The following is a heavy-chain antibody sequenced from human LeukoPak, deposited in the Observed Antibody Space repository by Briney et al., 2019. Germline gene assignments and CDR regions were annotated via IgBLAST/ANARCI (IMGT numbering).Heavy chain of an antibody. V-gene: IGHV1-2*02. J-gene: IGHJ4*02. Sequence: ASVKVSCKASGYTCTGYYMHWVRQAPGQGLDWMGWINLNSGATNYAQKFQGRVTMTRDTSISTAYMELSRLRSDDAAVYYCARATPYFDYWGQGTLVTVSS. CDR1: GYTCTGYY. CDR2: INLNSGAT. CDR3: ARATPYFDY.